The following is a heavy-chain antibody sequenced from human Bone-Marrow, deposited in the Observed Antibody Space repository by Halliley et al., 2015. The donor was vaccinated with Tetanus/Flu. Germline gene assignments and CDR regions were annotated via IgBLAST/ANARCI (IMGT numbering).Heavy chain of an antibody. D-gene: IGHD5-12*01. CDR2: TSKRGSP. V-gene: IGHV4-4*02. J-gene: IGHJ4*02. CDR3: ASHSGSGYYLDY. Sequence: LGWVGKTSKRGSPNTPPPPKSRVPISVDRSKNQFPLKLPSVTAADTAVYYCASHSGSGYYLDYWGQGTLVTVSS.